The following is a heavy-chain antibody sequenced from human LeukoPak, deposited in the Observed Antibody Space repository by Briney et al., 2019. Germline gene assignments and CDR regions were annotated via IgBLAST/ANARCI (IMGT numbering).Heavy chain of an antibody. CDR3: ARVRSSGFDY. CDR2: IYYSGST. Sequence: SETLSLTCTVSGGSISSGGYYWSWFRQHPGKGLEWIGYIYYSGSTYYNPSLKSRVTISVDTSKNQFSLKLSSVTAADTAVYYCARVRSSGFDYWGQGTLVTVSS. CDR1: GGSISSGGYY. V-gene: IGHV4-31*03. D-gene: IGHD3-22*01. J-gene: IGHJ4*02.